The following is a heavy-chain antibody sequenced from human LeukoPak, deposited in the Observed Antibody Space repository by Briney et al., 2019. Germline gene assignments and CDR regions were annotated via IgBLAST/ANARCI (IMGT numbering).Heavy chain of an antibody. V-gene: IGHV4-39*01. CDR2: IYYSGNT. D-gene: IGHD2-15*01. CDR1: GASFSSTSYF. CDR3: ARFPRSLGYFDY. J-gene: IGHJ4*02. Sequence: PSETLSLTCTVSGASFSSTSYFWGWIRQPPGRGLEYLGNIYYSGNTYNNPSLKSRVTLSADTSKNQYSLKVTSVTAADTAVYYCARFPRSLGYFDYWGQGILVTVS.